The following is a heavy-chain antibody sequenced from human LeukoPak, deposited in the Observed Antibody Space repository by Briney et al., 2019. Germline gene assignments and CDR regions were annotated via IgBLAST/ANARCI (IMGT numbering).Heavy chain of an antibody. J-gene: IGHJ4*02. V-gene: IGHV4-4*07. D-gene: IGHD2-2*01. CDR1: GGSISSDY. CDR2: IYTSGST. CDR3: ARGYCSSTSCHFDY. Sequence: PSETLSLTCTVSGGSISSDYWSWIRQPAGKGLEWIGRIYTSGSTNYNPSLKSRVTMSVDTSKNQFSLKLSSVTAADTAVYYCARGYCSSTSCHFDYWGQGTLVTVSS.